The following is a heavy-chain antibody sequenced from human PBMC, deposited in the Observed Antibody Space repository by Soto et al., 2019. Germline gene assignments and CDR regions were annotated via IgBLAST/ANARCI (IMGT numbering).Heavy chain of an antibody. CDR3: ASFAIAASTY. J-gene: IGHJ4*02. CDR1: GGSISSSSYY. D-gene: IGHD6-6*01. CDR2: IYYSGST. V-gene: IGHV4-39*01. Sequence: QLQLQESGPGLEKPSETLSLTCTVSGGSISSSSYYWGWIRQPPGKGLEWIGSIYYSGSTYYNPSLKSRVTISVDTSKNQFSLKLSSVTAADTAVYYCASFAIAASTYWGQGTLVTVSS.